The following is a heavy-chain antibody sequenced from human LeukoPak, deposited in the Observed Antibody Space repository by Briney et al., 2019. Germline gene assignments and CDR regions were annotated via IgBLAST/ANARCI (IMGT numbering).Heavy chain of an antibody. CDR2: IKQDGSEK. CDR3: ARRPGYSSSWYDPFDY. J-gene: IGHJ4*02. V-gene: IGHV3-7*03. D-gene: IGHD6-13*01. CDR1: GFTFSSYW. Sequence: PGGSLRLSCAASGFTFSSYWMSWVRQAPGKGLEWVANIKQDGSEKYYVDSVKGRFTISRDNAKNSLYLQMNSLRAEDTAVYYCARRPGYSSSWYDPFDYWGQGTLVTVPS.